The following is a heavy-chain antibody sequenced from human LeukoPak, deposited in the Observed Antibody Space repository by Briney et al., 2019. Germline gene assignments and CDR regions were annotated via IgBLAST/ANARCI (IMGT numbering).Heavy chain of an antibody. CDR3: ARSDLEYSSSGPFDY. CDR2: INHSGST. D-gene: IGHD6-6*01. V-gene: IGHV4-34*01. Sequence: SETLSLTCAVYGGSFSGYYWSWIRHPPGKGLEWSGEINHSGSTNYNPSLKSRVTISVDTSKNQFSLKLSSVTAADTAVYYCARSDLEYSSSGPFDYWGQGTLVTVSS. CDR1: GGSFSGYY. J-gene: IGHJ4*02.